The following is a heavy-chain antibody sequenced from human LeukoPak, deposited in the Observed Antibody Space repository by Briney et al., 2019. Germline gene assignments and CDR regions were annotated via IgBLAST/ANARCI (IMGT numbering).Heavy chain of an antibody. V-gene: IGHV3-20*04. J-gene: IGHJ6*03. Sequence: GGSLRLSCAASGFTFDDYGMSWVRQAPGKGLEWVSGINWNGGSTGYADSVKGRFTISRDNAKNSLYLQMNSLRAEDTALYYCARGGPINYYYYMDVWGKGTTVTVSS. D-gene: IGHD5-12*01. CDR1: GFTFDDYG. CDR2: INWNGGST. CDR3: ARGGPINYYYYMDV.